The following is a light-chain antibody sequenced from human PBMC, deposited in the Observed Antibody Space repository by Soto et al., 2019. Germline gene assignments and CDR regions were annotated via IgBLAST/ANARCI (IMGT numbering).Light chain of an antibody. CDR3: QQYNGWPWT. Sequence: AQAPATLTVSPWEIATLSFMATQTIGNKLAWYLQRPGQAPRLLMYGASTRATDIPARFSGSGSGTEFTLTITGLQSEDFAVYYCQQYNGWPWTFGLGTKVDI. V-gene: IGKV3-15*01. J-gene: IGKJ1*01. CDR2: GAS. CDR1: QTIGNK.